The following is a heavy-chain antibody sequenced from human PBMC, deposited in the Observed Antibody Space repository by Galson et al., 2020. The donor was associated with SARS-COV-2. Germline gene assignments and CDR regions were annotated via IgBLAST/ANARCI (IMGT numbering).Heavy chain of an antibody. V-gene: IGHV3-15*01. CDR2: IKSKGDGGTT. D-gene: IGHD2-15*01. Sequence: GGSLRLSCAASGLTFKNAWMSWVRQAPGKGLAWVGRIKSKGDGGTTDYVAPVKGRFTISRDDSKNTMFLEMNSLKPEDTALYYCTSDLPGGISDYFDDWGQGTLVTVSS. CDR1: GLTFKNAW. CDR3: TSDLPGGISDYFDD. J-gene: IGHJ4*02.